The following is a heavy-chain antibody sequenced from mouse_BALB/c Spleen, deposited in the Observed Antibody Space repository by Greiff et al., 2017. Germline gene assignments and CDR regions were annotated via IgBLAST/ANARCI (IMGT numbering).Heavy chain of an antibody. Sequence: EVQLQQSGPELVKPGASVKVSCKASGYAFTSYNMYWVKQSHGKSLEWIGYIDPYNGGTSYNQKFKGKATLTVDKSSSTAYMHLNSLTSEDSAVYYYARGGNYYGNSYAMDYWGQGTSVTVSS. J-gene: IGHJ4*01. CDR2: IDPYNGGT. CDR1: GYAFTSYN. CDR3: ARGGNYYGNSYAMDY. D-gene: IGHD2-1*01. V-gene: IGHV1S135*01.